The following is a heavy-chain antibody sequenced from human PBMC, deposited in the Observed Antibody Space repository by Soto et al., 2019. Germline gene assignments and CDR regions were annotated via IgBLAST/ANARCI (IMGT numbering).Heavy chain of an antibody. V-gene: IGHV4-34*01. Sequence: SETLSLTCDGYGASLSGYFWSWIRQSPGKGLEWIGEINHSGSSTNYNPSLRGRVTMSVDTSKKQFSLQLTSVTAADTAVYYCARDKITGLFDYWGQGTLVTVSS. CDR3: ARDKITGLFDY. J-gene: IGHJ4*02. D-gene: IGHD2-8*02. CDR1: GASLSGYF. CDR2: INHSGSST.